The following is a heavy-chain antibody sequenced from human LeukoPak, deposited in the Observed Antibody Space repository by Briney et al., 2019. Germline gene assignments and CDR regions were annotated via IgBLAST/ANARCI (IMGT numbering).Heavy chain of an antibody. CDR2: IYYSGST. CDR1: GGSISSSSYY. V-gene: IGHV4-39*07. J-gene: IGHJ4*02. CDR3: AGEGGNYGSGSYSGDY. Sequence: SETLSLTCTVSGGSISSSSYYWGWIRQSPGKGLEWIGSIYYSGSTYYNPSLKSRVTISVDTSKNQFSLKLTSMTAADTAVYYCAGEGGNYGSGSYSGDYWGQGTLVTVSS. D-gene: IGHD3-10*01.